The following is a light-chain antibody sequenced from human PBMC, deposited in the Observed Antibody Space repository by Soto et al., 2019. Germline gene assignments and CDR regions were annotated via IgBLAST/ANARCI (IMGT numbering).Light chain of an antibody. J-gene: IGKJ5*01. CDR2: YAS. V-gene: IGKV3-15*01. CDR3: QQYNNWPPIT. Sequence: EIMMTQSPATLSVSPGERATLSCRASQSVRNNLAWYQQKPGQAPRLLIYYASTRATGVPARFSGSGSGTEFTLTISSLQSEDLARYYCQQYNNWPPITFGQGTRLEIK. CDR1: QSVRNN.